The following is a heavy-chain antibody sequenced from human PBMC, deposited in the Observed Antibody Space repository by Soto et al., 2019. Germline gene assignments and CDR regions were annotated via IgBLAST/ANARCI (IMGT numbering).Heavy chain of an antibody. CDR1: GFTFSSYT. Sequence: PWWSLGLSCAASGFTFSSYTMHWVRQAPGKGLEWVALISYDGSNKYYGDSVKGRFTISRDNSKITLYLLMNSLKPEDTAVYYFLRDAKNLLTGPDSWSQGTRVTVSS. V-gene: IGHV3-30*04. CDR2: ISYDGSNK. CDR3: LRDAKNLLTGPDS. J-gene: IGHJ4*02. D-gene: IGHD3-9*01.